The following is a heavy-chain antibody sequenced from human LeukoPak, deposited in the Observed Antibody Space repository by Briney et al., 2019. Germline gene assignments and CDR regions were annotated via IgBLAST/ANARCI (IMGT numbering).Heavy chain of an antibody. V-gene: IGHV3-23*01. Sequence: PGGSLRLSCAASGFTFSTYAMNWVRQAPGKGLEWVSAISGSGAKTYYADFVKGRFTISRDNSKNTLYLQMNSLRAEDTAVYYCARGGSYLSAFDIWGQGTMVTVSS. D-gene: IGHD1-26*01. J-gene: IGHJ3*02. CDR3: ARGGSYLSAFDI. CDR1: GFTFSTYA. CDR2: ISGSGAKT.